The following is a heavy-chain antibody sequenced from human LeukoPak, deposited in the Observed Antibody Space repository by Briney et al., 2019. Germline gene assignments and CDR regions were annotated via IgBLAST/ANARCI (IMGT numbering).Heavy chain of an antibody. D-gene: IGHD3-16*01. Sequence: GGSLRLSCAASGFTFSSYGMHWVRQAPGKGLEWVAVISYDGSNKYYADSVKGRFTISRDNSKNTLYLQMNSLRAEDTAVYYCARRPYYDYVWGSSDYWGQGTLVTVSS. J-gene: IGHJ4*02. V-gene: IGHV3-30*03. CDR2: ISYDGSNK. CDR3: ARRPYYDYVWGSSDY. CDR1: GFTFSSYG.